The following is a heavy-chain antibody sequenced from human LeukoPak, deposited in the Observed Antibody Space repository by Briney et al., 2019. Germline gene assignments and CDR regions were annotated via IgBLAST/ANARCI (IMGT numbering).Heavy chain of an antibody. CDR3: ARDPCSGGSCYRDSYDY. CDR1: GFTFTLYS. CDR2: ISSISTYI. J-gene: IGHJ4*02. D-gene: IGHD2-15*01. V-gene: IGHV3-21*04. Sequence: PGGSLRLSCAASGFTFTLYSMNWVRQAPGKGLEWVSSISSISTYIYYADSMKGRFTISRDNAKNSLYLQMNSLRAEDTALYYCARDPCSGGSCYRDSYDYWGQGTLVTVSP.